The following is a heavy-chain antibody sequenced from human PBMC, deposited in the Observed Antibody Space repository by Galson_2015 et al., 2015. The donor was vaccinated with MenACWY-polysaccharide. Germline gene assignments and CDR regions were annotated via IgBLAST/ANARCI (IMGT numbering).Heavy chain of an antibody. J-gene: IGHJ1*01. CDR1: GFTFSTYW. V-gene: IGHV3-7*01. CDR2: IKQDGGEK. D-gene: IGHD5-24*01. CDR3: ATAPSLHVGQH. Sequence: SLRLSCAASGFTFSTYWMTWVRQAPGKGLEWVANIKQDGGEKYYVDSVRGRFTISRDNAENSLYLQMNSLRAEDTAVYYCATAPSLHVGQHWGQGTLVIVSS.